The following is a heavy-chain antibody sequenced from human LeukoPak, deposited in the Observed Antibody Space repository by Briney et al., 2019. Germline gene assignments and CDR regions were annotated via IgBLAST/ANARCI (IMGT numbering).Heavy chain of an antibody. J-gene: IGHJ4*02. D-gene: IGHD1-1*01. CDR1: GHTCTACY. V-gene: IGHV1-2*02. CDR2: IHPGTGDT. Sequence: PGASGKGSCKASGHTCTACYMHWVRQAPGQGLEWMGWIHPGTGDTNYAQKFQGRVTVTRDTSISTAYMELIRLTSDDTAVYYCASYASGYNWLKVWGQGTLVTVSS. CDR3: ASYASGYNWLKV.